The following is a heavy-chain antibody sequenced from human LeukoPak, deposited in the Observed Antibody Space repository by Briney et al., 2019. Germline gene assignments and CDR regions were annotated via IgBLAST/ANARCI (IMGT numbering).Heavy chain of an antibody. CDR1: GFSLSSSS. J-gene: IGHJ4*02. CDR2: IYSGSSDT. V-gene: IGHV3-23*03. Sequence: GGSLRLSCAASGFSLSSSSMAWVRQAPGGRPDWVSDIYSGSSDTYYADSVKGRFSISRDDSKNTLYLQMYSLRTEDTATYYCAKRLNINYFEYWGRGTLVTVSS. D-gene: IGHD2/OR15-2a*01. CDR3: AKRLNINYFEY.